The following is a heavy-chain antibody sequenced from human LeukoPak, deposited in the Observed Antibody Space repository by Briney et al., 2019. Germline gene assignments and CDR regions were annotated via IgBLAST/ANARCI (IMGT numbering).Heavy chain of an antibody. Sequence: GGSLRLSCAASGFTFSSYGMHWVRQAPGKGLEWVAVISYDGSNKYYADSVKGRFTISRDNSKNTLYLQMNSLRSEDTAVYYCARESGSYHYFDYWGQGTLVTVSS. D-gene: IGHD1-26*01. V-gene: IGHV3-30*03. CDR2: ISYDGSNK. J-gene: IGHJ4*02. CDR1: GFTFSSYG. CDR3: ARESGSYHYFDY.